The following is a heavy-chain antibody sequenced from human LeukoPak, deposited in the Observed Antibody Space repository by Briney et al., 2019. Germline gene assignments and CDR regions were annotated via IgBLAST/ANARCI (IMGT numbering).Heavy chain of an antibody. V-gene: IGHV3-21*01. D-gene: IGHD3-10*01. J-gene: IGHJ2*01. Sequence: GGSLRLSCAASEFSFNTYAMNWVRQAPGKGLEWVASADIGGFVSYRESLKGRFTISRDNGKNSLYLQMNSLRGDDTAVYYCARAGGGSGDYVWYFDLWGRGTLVTVSS. CDR1: EFSFNTYA. CDR2: ADIGGFV. CDR3: ARAGGGSGDYVWYFDL.